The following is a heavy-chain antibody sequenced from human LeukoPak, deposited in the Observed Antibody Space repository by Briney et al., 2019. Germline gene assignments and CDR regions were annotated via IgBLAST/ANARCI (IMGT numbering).Heavy chain of an antibody. J-gene: IGHJ5*02. CDR2: INPSGGST. Sequence: GASVKVSCKASGYTFTSYYMHWVRQAPGQGLEWMGIINPSGGSTSYAQKFQGRVTMTRDTSTSTVYMELSSLRPEDTAVYYCARVYYYNSSGYDWFDPWGQGTLVTVSS. CDR1: GYTFTSYY. CDR3: ARVYYYNSSGYDWFDP. D-gene: IGHD3-22*01. V-gene: IGHV1-46*01.